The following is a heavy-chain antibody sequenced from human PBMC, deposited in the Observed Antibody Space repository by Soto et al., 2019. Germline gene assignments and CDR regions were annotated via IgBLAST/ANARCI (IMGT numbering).Heavy chain of an antibody. CDR1: GFTFIRYS. CDR3: ARDIWDDYGDNEGWD. J-gene: IGHJ4*02. CDR2: ISSSSSYI. D-gene: IGHD4-17*01. V-gene: IGHV3-21*01. Sequence: EVQLVESVGGLVKPGGSLRLSCAVSGFTFIRYSLNWVRPAPGKGLAWVSAISSSSSYIYYADSVKGRLTISRDNAKNSLYLQMNSLKAEDTAEYYCARDIWDDYGDNEGWDWGQGTLVTVSS.